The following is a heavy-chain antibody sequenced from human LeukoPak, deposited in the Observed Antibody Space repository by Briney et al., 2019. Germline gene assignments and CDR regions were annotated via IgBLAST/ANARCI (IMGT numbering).Heavy chain of an antibody. V-gene: IGHV3-21*01. CDR2: ISSSSTCI. J-gene: IGHJ4*02. CDR1: GFTFSSYS. Sequence: PGGSLRLSCAASGFTFSSYSMNWVRQAPGKGLEWVSSISSSSTCIFYAESLKGRFTISRDNAKNSLYLQMNSLRAEDTAVYYCAKGRGRSLRFLEWLAGFDYWGQGTLVTVSS. CDR3: AKGRGRSLRFLEWLAGFDY. D-gene: IGHD3-3*01.